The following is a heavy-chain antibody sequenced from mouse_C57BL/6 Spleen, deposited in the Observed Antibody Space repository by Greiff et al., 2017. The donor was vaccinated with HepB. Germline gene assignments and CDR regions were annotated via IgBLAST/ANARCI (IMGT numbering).Heavy chain of an antibody. V-gene: IGHV5-9-1*02. CDR1: GFTFSSYA. CDR3: TRGGGYYGSSPSYAMDY. CDR2: ISSGGDYI. D-gene: IGHD1-1*01. J-gene: IGHJ4*01. Sequence: EVMLVESGEGLVKPGGSLKLSCAASGFTFSSYAMSWVRQTPEKRLEWVAYISSGGDYIYYADTVKGRFTISRDNARNTLYLQMSSLKSEDTAMYYCTRGGGYYGSSPSYAMDYWGQGTSVTVSS.